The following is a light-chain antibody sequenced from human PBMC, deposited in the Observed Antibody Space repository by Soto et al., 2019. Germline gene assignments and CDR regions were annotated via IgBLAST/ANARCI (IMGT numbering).Light chain of an antibody. V-gene: IGKV3-11*01. J-gene: IGKJ4*01. CDR3: QRRSNWLT. Sequence: EIVLTQSPATLSLSPGERATLSCRASQSVSRYLAWYQQKPGQAPRLLIYDASNRATGIPARFSGSGSGTDFTLTNSSLEPEDFALYYCQRRSNWLTFGGGTKVEIK. CDR1: QSVSRY. CDR2: DAS.